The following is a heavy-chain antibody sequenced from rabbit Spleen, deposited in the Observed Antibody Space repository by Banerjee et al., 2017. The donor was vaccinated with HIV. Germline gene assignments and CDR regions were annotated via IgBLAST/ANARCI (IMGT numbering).Heavy chain of an antibody. CDR3: ARGWAINSDYWRLGDYFKL. D-gene: IGHD1-1*01. CDR2: IAAGSSGTT. Sequence: QLKETGGGLVQPGGSLTLSCKTSGFDFSSYSMSWVRQAPGKGLEWIGCIAAGSSGTTYYASWVNGRFTLSRDIDQSTVDLQMNRMTAADTATYFCARGWAINSDYWRLGDYFKLWGPGTLVTVS. J-gene: IGHJ4*01. CDR1: GFDFSSYS. V-gene: IGHV1S7*01.